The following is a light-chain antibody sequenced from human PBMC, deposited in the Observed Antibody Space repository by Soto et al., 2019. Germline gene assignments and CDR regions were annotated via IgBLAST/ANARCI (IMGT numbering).Light chain of an antibody. CDR3: QQYHSYWT. CDR1: QNIRSR. J-gene: IGKJ1*01. V-gene: IGKV1-5*01. Sequence: DFQMTQSPSTLSASVGDRVTITCRASQNIRSRLAWCQQKPGKAPKLLIYDASSLESGVPQRFSGSGSGTEFTLPISSLQTDDFSTYYCQQYHSYWTFGQGTKVE. CDR2: DAS.